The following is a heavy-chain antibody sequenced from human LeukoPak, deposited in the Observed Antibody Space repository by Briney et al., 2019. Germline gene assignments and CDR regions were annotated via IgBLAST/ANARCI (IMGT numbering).Heavy chain of an antibody. J-gene: IGHJ4*02. D-gene: IGHD1-14*01. Sequence: GGSLRLSCAASGFTFSDYYMSWVRQAPGKGLEWVSSISSSSSYIYYADSVKGRFTISRDNAKNSLYLQMNSLRAEDTAVYYCAIITHRSVPFDYWGQGTLVTVSS. V-gene: IGHV3-21*01. CDR1: GFTFSDYY. CDR2: ISSSSSYI. CDR3: AIITHRSVPFDY.